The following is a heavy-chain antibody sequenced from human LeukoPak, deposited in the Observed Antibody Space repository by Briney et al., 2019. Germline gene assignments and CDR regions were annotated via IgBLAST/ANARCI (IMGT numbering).Heavy chain of an antibody. Sequence: GGSLRLSCAASGFTFGSYSMNWVRQAPGKGLEWVSSISSSSSYIYYADSVKGRFTISRDNAKNSLYLQMNSLRAEDTAVYYCARNLQRYKVFDYWGQGTLVTVSS. D-gene: IGHD5-24*01. V-gene: IGHV3-21*01. CDR3: ARNLQRYKVFDY. J-gene: IGHJ4*02. CDR1: GFTFGSYS. CDR2: ISSSSSYI.